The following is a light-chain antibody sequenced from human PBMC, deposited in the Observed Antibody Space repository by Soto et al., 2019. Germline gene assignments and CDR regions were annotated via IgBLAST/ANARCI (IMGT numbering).Light chain of an antibody. CDR1: QGVTPAY. J-gene: IGKJ3*01. Sequence: EIVLMQSPGTLSLSPGERATLSCRASQGVTPAYLAWYQHKPGQAPRLLIYGASNRATGIPDRFSGSGSGTDFTLTISRLEPEDFAVYSCQQYGGSPLFTFGPGTRVDVK. CDR2: GAS. CDR3: QQYGGSPLFT. V-gene: IGKV3-20*01.